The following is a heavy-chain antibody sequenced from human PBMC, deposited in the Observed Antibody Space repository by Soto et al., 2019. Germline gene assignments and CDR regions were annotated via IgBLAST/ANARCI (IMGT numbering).Heavy chain of an antibody. CDR1: GGSFSGYY. J-gene: IGHJ5*02. Sequence: SETLSLTCAVYGGSFSGYYWSWIRQPPGKGLEWIGEINHSGSTNYNPSLKSRVTISVDTSKNQFSLKLSSVTAADTAVYYCASTSMAARLIDWFDPWGQGTLVTVSS. D-gene: IGHD6-6*01. CDR3: ASTSMAARLIDWFDP. V-gene: IGHV4-34*01. CDR2: INHSGST.